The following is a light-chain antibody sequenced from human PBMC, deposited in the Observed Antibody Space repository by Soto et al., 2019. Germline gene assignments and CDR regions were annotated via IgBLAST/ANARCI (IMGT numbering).Light chain of an antibody. CDR2: DVS. Sequence: QSALTQPASVSGSPGQSITISCTEVSSDVGGFEYVSWYQQHPGKAPKLMIYDVSNRPSGVPDRFSGSKSGNTASLTISGLQAEDEADYYCCSYAGSNTWVFGGGTKVTVL. CDR1: SSDVGGFEY. V-gene: IGLV2-11*01. CDR3: CSYAGSNTWV. J-gene: IGLJ3*02.